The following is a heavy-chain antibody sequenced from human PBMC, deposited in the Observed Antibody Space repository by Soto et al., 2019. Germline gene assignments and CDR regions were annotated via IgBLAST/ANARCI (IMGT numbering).Heavy chain of an antibody. J-gene: IGHJ5*02. CDR2: INHSGNT. V-gene: IGHV4-34*01. CDR3: ARGSRYCSSTSCYLYWFDP. D-gene: IGHD2-2*01. Sequence: SETLSLTCAVYGGSFSGYYWSWIRQPPGKGLEWIGEINHSGNTNYNPSLKSRVTISVDTSKNQFSLKLSSVTAADTAVYYCARGSRYCSSTSCYLYWFDPWGQGTLVTVSS. CDR1: GGSFSGYY.